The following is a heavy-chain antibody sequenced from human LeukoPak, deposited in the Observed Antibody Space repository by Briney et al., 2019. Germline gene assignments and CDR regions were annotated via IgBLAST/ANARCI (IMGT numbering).Heavy chain of an antibody. CDR3: ATPTASGYFEY. J-gene: IGHJ4*02. Sequence: GGSLRLSCAASGFTFSSYGMHWVRQAPGKGLEWVAFIRYDGSNKYYVDSVKGRFTISRDNSENTLYLQMNSLRGEDTAVYYCATPTASGYFEYWGREPWSLSPQ. D-gene: IGHD1-1*01. CDR2: IRYDGSNK. V-gene: IGHV3-30*02. CDR1: GFTFSSYG.